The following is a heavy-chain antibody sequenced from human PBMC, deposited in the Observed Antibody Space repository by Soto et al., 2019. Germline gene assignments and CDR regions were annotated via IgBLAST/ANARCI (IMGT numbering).Heavy chain of an antibody. V-gene: IGHV1-18*01. Sequence: ASVKVSCKASGYTFTSYGISWVRQAPGQGLERMGWISAYNGNTNYAQKLQGRVTMTTDTSTSTAYMELRSLRSDDTAVYYCARTPLNVDTAMVTKLLWFDPWGQGTLVTVSS. D-gene: IGHD5-18*01. CDR1: GYTFTSYG. CDR2: ISAYNGNT. CDR3: ARTPLNVDTAMVTKLLWFDP. J-gene: IGHJ5*02.